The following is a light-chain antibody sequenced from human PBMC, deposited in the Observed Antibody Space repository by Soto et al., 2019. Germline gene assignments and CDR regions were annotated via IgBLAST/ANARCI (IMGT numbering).Light chain of an antibody. CDR3: QQYNSV. J-gene: IGKJ1*01. Sequence: IQMTQSPSTLSASVGDRVTITCRASQSISSWMAWYQQKPGKAPKLLIYKASSLESGVPSRFSGSGSGTEFTLTISSLQPDDFATDYCQQYNSVFGKGTKVEMK. CDR2: KAS. V-gene: IGKV1-5*03. CDR1: QSISSW.